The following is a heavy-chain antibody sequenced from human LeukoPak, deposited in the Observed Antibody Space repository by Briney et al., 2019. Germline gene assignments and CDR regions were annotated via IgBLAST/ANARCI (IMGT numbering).Heavy chain of an antibody. D-gene: IGHD3-9*01. CDR3: ARDDILTGYYDY. Sequence: VASVKVSCKASGYTFTSYYMHWVRQAPGQGLEWMGIINPSGGSTSYAQKFQGRVTMTRDTSTSTAYMELSSLRSEDTAVYYCARDDILTGYYDYWGQGTLVTVSS. V-gene: IGHV1-46*01. CDR2: INPSGGST. CDR1: GYTFTSYY. J-gene: IGHJ4*02.